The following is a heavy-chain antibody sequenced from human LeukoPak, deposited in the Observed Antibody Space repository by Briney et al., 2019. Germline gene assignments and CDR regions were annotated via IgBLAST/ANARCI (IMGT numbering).Heavy chain of an antibody. CDR1: SASISSTNYN. Sequence: SETLSLTYTVSSASISSTNYNWGWLRQPPGKGPERIGNIYFSGTTYYNPSLKSRVIISVDTSKSQFSLKLNSVTAADTAVYYCARHAWGLNAFDVWGRGTMVIVSS. J-gene: IGHJ3*01. CDR2: IYFSGTT. D-gene: IGHD3-16*01. V-gene: IGHV4-39*01. CDR3: ARHAWGLNAFDV.